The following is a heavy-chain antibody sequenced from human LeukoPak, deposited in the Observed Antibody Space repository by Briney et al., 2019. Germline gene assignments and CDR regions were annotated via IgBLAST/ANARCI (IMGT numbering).Heavy chain of an antibody. D-gene: IGHD2-2*01. J-gene: IGHJ4*02. Sequence: SETLSLTCTVAGDSISTYYWSWIRQPPGKGLEWIGYIYYSGSTNYNPSLKSRVTISVDTSKNQFSLKLSSVTAADTAVYYCGRERCSSTTCYFDYWGQGTLVTVSS. CDR1: GDSISTYY. V-gene: IGHV4-59*01. CDR3: GRERCSSTTCYFDY. CDR2: IYYSGST.